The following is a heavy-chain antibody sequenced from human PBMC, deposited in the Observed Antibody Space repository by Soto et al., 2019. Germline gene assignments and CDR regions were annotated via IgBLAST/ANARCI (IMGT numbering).Heavy chain of an antibody. J-gene: IGHJ5*01. CDR1: GGSVSDNF. Sequence: QVPLQESGPGLVKPSETLSLTCTVFGGSVSDNFWSWVRQPAGKGPEYIGRIHARGSTNYNPSLKSRVTMSVDTSHNQFSLRLSSVTAADTAVYYCARGPYCGGDCFFVSWGQGALVTVSS. V-gene: IGHV4-4*07. CDR2: IHARGST. CDR3: ARGPYCGGDCFFVS. D-gene: IGHD2-21*02.